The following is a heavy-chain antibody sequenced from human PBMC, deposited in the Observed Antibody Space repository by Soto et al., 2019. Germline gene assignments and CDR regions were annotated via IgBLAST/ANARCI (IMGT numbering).Heavy chain of an antibody. V-gene: IGHV3-23*01. D-gene: IGHD1-7*01. Sequence: EVQLLESGGGLVQPGGSLRLSCAASGFTFSSYGMTWVRQAPGKGLEWVSFSSATGAGTYYADSVKGRFTMSRNNSKNTLYLQMTGLRADDTAVYYCAKDRRAGGNYGFYSDFWGQGALVIVSS. CDR3: AKDRRAGGNYGFYSDF. CDR2: SSATGAGT. CDR1: GFTFSSYG. J-gene: IGHJ4*02.